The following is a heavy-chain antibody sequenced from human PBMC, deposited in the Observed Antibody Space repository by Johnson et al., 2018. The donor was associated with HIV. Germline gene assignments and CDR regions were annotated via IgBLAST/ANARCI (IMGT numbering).Heavy chain of an antibody. CDR1: GFTFSSYA. D-gene: IGHD4-17*01. CDR3: ARTVTTLSGAFDI. CDR2: ISYAGNNK. V-gene: IGHV3-30-3*01. J-gene: IGHJ3*02. Sequence: QVQLVESGGGVVQPGRSLRLSCAASGFTFSSYAMHWVRQAPGKGLEWVAVISYAGNNKYYADSVKGRFTISRDNSKNTLYLQMNSLRAEDTAVYYCARTVTTLSGAFDIWGQGTMVTVSS.